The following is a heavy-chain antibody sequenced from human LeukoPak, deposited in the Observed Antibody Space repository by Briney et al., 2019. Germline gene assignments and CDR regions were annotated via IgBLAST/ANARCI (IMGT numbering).Heavy chain of an antibody. CDR1: GGTFRTYA. D-gene: IGHD3-10*01. Sequence: ASVKVSCKASGGTFRTYALNWVRQAPGQGLEWMGRIIPILGLTNYAQKFQGRDTITADKFTSIAYMEVSSLKSEDTAVYFCARVPPYGSGTYYTRDYHYYGMDVWGQGTTVTVSS. V-gene: IGHV1-69*04. CDR3: ARVPPYGSGTYYTRDYHYYGMDV. J-gene: IGHJ6*02. CDR2: IIPILGLT.